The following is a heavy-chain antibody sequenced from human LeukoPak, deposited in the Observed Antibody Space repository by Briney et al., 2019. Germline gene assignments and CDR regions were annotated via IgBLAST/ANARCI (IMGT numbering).Heavy chain of an antibody. CDR1: GYTFTGYY. J-gene: IGHJ4*02. V-gene: IGHV1-46*01. D-gene: IGHD4-17*01. Sequence: ASVKVSCKASGYTFTGYYMHWVRQAPGQGLEWMGIMNPSGGSTNYAQKFQGRVTMTRDTSTSTVYMELSSLRSDDTAVYFCAREPYGDYVGPGDYWGQGTLVTVSS. CDR2: MNPSGGST. CDR3: AREPYGDYVGPGDY.